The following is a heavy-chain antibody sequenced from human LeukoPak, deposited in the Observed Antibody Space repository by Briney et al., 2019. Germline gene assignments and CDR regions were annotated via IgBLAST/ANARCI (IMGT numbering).Heavy chain of an antibody. V-gene: IGHV5-51*01. D-gene: IGHD1-26*01. CDR1: GYSFTTYW. J-gene: IGHJ4*02. Sequence: GESLKISCKGSGYSFTTYWIGWVRQMPGKGLKWMGIIYPGDSDARYSPSFQGQVPFSADKSISTAYLQWSSLKASDTAMYYCARRRDLYSGSYYPFDYWGQGTLVTVSS. CDR3: ARRRDLYSGSYYPFDY. CDR2: IYPGDSDA.